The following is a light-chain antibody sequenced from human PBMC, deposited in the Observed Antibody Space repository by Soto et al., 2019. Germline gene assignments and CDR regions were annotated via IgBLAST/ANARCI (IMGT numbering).Light chain of an antibody. CDR1: QSFGSSY. V-gene: IGKV3-20*01. CDR2: GTS. J-gene: IGKJ1*01. CDR3: QQDGSSPWT. Sequence: EIVLTQSPGTLSLSPGERATLSCRASQSFGSSYLAWYQQTPGQAPRLLIYGTSSRATGIPDRFSGSGSGTDFTLTSSRLEPEDFAVYYCQQDGSSPWTFGQGTKVEIK.